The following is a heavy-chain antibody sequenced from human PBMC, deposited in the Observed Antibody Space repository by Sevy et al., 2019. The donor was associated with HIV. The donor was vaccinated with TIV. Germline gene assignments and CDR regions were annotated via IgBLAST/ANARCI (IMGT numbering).Heavy chain of an antibody. CDR1: GGSLSRSPYF. D-gene: IGHD5-12*01. J-gene: IGHJ4*02. V-gene: IGHV4-39*01. CDR3: TRRGYSGRFDF. Sequence: SDTLSLTCSVSGGSLSRSPYFWGWIRQPPGKGLEWIGSLYHDGSSSYIPSLKSRVTMSADTSNNQFSLRLTSVTAADTAVYYCTRRGYSGRFDFWGQGILVTVSS. CDR2: LYHDGSS.